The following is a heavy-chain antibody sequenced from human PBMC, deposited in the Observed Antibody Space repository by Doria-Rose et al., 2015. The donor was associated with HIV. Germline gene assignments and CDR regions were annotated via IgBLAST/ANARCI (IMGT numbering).Heavy chain of an antibody. J-gene: IGHJ5*02. CDR2: VFYSGST. CDR3: ARSNNWNFNRFDP. V-gene: IGHV4-59*01. CDR1: GGSISSYY. Sequence: PGLVKPSETPSLTCTVSGGSISSYYWSWIRQPPGKGLEWIGCVFYSGSTNYNPSLKRRVTISLDTSKNQFSLNLNSVTAADTAVYYCARSNNWNFNRFDPWGQGTLVTVSS. D-gene: IGHD1-7*01.